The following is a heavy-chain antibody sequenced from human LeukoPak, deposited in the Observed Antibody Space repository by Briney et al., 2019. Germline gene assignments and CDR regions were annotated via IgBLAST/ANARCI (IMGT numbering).Heavy chain of an antibody. CDR1: GGSFSGYC. V-gene: IGHV4-34*01. J-gene: IGHJ4*02. Sequence: PSETLSLTCAVYGGSFSGYCWSWIRQTPGKGLEWIGEINHSGSTNYNPSLKSRVTISVDTSKNQFSLKLSSVTAADTAVYYCARGRVYYDSRGYYHFDYWGQGTLVTVSS. D-gene: IGHD3-22*01. CDR3: ARGRVYYDSRGYYHFDY. CDR2: INHSGST.